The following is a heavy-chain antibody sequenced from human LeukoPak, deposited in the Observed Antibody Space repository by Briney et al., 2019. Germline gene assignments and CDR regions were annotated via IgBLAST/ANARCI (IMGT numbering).Heavy chain of an antibody. CDR3: AKKLPDASSYFDF. D-gene: IGHD6-6*01. V-gene: IGHV3-23*01. CDR2: IGSGGYR. J-gene: IGHJ4*02. CDR1: GLTLSNYD. Sequence: PGGSLRLSCVASGLTLSNYDTTWVRQAPGKGLEYVSSIGSGGYRFYCGSVKGRFSISRDNSQNTVYLQMNSLRGEDTAIYFCAKKLPDASSYFDFWGQGILVTVCS.